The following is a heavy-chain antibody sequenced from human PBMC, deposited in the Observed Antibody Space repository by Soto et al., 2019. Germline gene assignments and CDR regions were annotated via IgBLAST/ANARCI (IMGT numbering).Heavy chain of an antibody. CDR2: IYPGDSDT. Sequence: GESLKISCKGSGYSFTSYWIGWVCQMPGKGLEWMGIIYPGDSDTRYSPSFQGQVTISADKSISTAYLQWSSLKASDTAMYYCATSTGGYTYYYYGMDVWGQGTTVTVSS. CDR1: GYSFTSYW. D-gene: IGHD1-26*01. V-gene: IGHV5-51*01. J-gene: IGHJ6*02. CDR3: ATSTGGYTYYYYGMDV.